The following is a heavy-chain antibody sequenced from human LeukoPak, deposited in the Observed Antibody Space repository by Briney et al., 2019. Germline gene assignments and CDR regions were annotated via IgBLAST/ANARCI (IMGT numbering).Heavy chain of an antibody. D-gene: IGHD5-18*01. CDR3: ARGVYSYGPFDY. CDR1: GFILNDYY. Sequence: GGSLRLSCVASGFILNDYYMYWIRQAPGAGLEWVSYISSSGSTIYYSDSVKGRFTISRDNAKNSLYLQMNSLRAEDTAVYYCARGVYSYGPFDYWGQGTLVTVSS. J-gene: IGHJ4*02. V-gene: IGHV3-11*01. CDR2: ISSSGSTI.